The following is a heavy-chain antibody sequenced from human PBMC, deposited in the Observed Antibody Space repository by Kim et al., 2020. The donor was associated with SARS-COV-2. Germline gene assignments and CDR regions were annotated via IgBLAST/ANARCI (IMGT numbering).Heavy chain of an antibody. J-gene: IGHJ4*02. CDR3: ARQYSSSLLFLGYFDY. Sequence: SETLSLTCTVSGGSISSSSYYWGWIRQPPGKGLEWIGSIYYSGSTYYNPSLKSRVTISVDTSKNQFSLKLSSVTAADTAVYYCARQYSSSLLFLGYFDYWGQGTLVTVSS. V-gene: IGHV4-39*01. CDR2: IYYSGST. D-gene: IGHD6-13*01. CDR1: GGSISSSSYY.